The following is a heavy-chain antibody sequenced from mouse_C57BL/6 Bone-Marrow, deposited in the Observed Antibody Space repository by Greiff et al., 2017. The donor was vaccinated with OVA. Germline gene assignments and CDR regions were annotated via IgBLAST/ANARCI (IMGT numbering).Heavy chain of an antibody. CDR2: IDPETGGT. D-gene: IGHD2-1*01. V-gene: IGHV1-15*01. CDR1: GFSFTDYE. J-gene: IGHJ1*03. Sequence: VQLQQSGAGLVRPAASVTLSCKASGFSFTDYEMHWVKQTPVHGLEWIGAIDPETGGTAYNQKFKGKAILTADKSSSTAYRELRSLTSDDSAVYYCTVGNSHWYFDVWGTGTTVTVSS. CDR3: TVGNSHWYFDV.